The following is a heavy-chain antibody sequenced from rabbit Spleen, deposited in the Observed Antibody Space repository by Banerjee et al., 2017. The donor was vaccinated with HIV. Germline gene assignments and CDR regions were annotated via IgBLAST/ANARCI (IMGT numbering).Heavy chain of an antibody. V-gene: IGHV1S45*01. CDR2: IYISSGII. D-gene: IGHD1-1*01. CDR1: GFSFSSSYY. CDR3: ARDMLDSGDYKIFRLDL. J-gene: IGHJ3*01. Sequence: QEQLVESGGGLVQPEGSLTLTCTASGFSFSSSYYMCWVRQAPGKGLESIACIYISSGIIYYATWAKGRFTCSKTSSTTVTLQMTSLTDADTATYFCARDMLDSGDYKIFRLDLWGPGTLVTVS.